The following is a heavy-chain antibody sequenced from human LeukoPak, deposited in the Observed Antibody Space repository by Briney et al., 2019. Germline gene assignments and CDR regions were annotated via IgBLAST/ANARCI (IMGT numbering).Heavy chain of an antibody. CDR3: ARGHGVVPASDDPFDI. Sequence: GGSLRLSCAASGFTFSSYSMNWVRQAPGTGLEWVSSISTSSIYIYYADSMKGRFTISRDNAKNSLYLQMNSLRAEDTAVYYCARGHGVVPASDDPFDIWGQGTMVTVSS. CDR2: ISTSSIYI. CDR1: GFTFSSYS. V-gene: IGHV3-21*01. J-gene: IGHJ3*02. D-gene: IGHD2-2*01.